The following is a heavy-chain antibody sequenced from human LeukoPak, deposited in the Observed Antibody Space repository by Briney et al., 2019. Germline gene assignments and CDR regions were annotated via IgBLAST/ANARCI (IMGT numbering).Heavy chain of an antibody. CDR3: ARHSRSGYIGYENAFDI. CDR2: IYNSANT. CDR1: GDCISSSSYC. Sequence: SETLSLTCTVSGDCISSSSYCWDWIRQPPGKGLEWIGNIYNSANTHYNPSLKTRITMSVDTSKNQFSLKLNSVTAADTGIYYCARHSRSGYIGYENAFDIWGQGTMVTVSS. J-gene: IGHJ3*02. D-gene: IGHD5-12*01. V-gene: IGHV4-39*01.